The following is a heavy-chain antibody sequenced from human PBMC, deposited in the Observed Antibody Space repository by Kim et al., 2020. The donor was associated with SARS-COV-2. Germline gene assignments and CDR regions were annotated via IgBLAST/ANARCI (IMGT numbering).Heavy chain of an antibody. D-gene: IGHD3-10*01. CDR2: IYPGDSDT. CDR1: GYSFTSYW. Sequence: GESLKISCKGSGYSFTSYWIGWVRQMPGKGLEWMAMIYPGDSDTRYSPSFQGQVTISSDKSISTAYLQWSSLKASDTAMYYCARHTSAVRENDYWGQGTLVTVSS. CDR3: ARHTSAVRENDY. V-gene: IGHV5-51*01. J-gene: IGHJ4*02.